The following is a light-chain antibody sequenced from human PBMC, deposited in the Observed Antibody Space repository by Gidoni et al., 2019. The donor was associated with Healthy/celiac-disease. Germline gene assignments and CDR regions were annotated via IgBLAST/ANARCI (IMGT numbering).Light chain of an antibody. CDR1: QSVLYRSNNKNF. V-gene: IGKV4-1*01. Sequence: DIVMTQSPASLAVSMGERSTINCKSSQSVLYRSNNKNFLAWYQQKPGQPPKLLIYWASTRESGVPDRFSGSGSGTDFTLTISILHAEDVAVYYCQQYYSTRTFGQGTKVEIK. CDR2: WAS. CDR3: QQYYSTRT. J-gene: IGKJ1*01.